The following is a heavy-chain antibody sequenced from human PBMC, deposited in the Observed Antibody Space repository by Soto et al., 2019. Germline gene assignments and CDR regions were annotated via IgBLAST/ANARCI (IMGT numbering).Heavy chain of an antibody. CDR1: GFTFSNYW. J-gene: IGHJ4*02. V-gene: IGHV3-74*01. Sequence: EVQLVESGGGLVQPGGSLRLSCAASGFTFSNYWMHWVRQAPGKGLAWVARIDHDGSTDYAGSVRGRFTVSRDNAEHMLYLQMNSLRDDDTALYYCVRDSHGDYWGQGTLVTVSS. CDR2: IDHDGST. CDR3: VRDSHGDY.